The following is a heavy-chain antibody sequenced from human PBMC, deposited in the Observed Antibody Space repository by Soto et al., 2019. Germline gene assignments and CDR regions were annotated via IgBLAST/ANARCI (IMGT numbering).Heavy chain of an antibody. CDR2: INHSGST. V-gene: IGHV4-34*01. Sequence: SSETLSLTCAVYGGSFSGYYWSWIRQPPGKGLEWIGEINHSGSTNYNPSLKSRVTISVDTSKNQFSLKLSSVTAADTAVYYCARGQGLRGAARSGTLDYWGQGTLVTVSS. D-gene: IGHD6-25*01. CDR1: GGSFSGYY. J-gene: IGHJ4*02. CDR3: ARGQGLRGAARSGTLDY.